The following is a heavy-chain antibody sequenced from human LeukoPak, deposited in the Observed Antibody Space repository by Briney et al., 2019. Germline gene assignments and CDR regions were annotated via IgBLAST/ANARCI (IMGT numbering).Heavy chain of an antibody. CDR2: MNPNSGNT. D-gene: IGHD5-12*01. Sequence: RASVKVSCKASGGTFSSYAISWVRQAPGQGLEWMGWMNPNSGNTGYAQKFQGRVTMTRNPSISTVYMELSSLRSEDTAVYYCARVSEEWLLDYWGQGTLVTVSS. CDR1: GGTFSSYA. V-gene: IGHV1-8*02. J-gene: IGHJ4*02. CDR3: ARVSEEWLLDY.